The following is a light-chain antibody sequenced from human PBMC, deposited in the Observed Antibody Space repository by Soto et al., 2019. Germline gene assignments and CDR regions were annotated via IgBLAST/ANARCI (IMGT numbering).Light chain of an antibody. CDR1: QSVSSSY. Sequence: EIVMTQSPGTLSVSPGERATLSCGASQSVSSSYLAWYQQKPGQAPRLLIYGTSDRATGTPDRFSGSGSGTDFTLTISRLEPEDSAVYYCQQFDDSVTFGQGTRLEIK. J-gene: IGKJ5*01. V-gene: IGKV3-20*01. CDR3: QQFDDSVT. CDR2: GTS.